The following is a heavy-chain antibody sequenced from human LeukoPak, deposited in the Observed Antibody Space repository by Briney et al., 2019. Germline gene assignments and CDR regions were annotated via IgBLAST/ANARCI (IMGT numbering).Heavy chain of an antibody. V-gene: IGHV3-23*01. J-gene: IGHJ4*02. D-gene: IGHD5-12*01. CDR2: ISGSGGST. CDR1: GFTFSSYA. CDR3: AKTVDIVATTFSFDY. Sequence: GGSLRLSCAASGFTFSSYAMSWVRQAPGKGLEWVSAISGSGGSTYYADSVKGWFTISRDNSKNTLYLQMNSLRAEDTAVYYCAKTVDIVATTFSFDYWGQGTLVTVSS.